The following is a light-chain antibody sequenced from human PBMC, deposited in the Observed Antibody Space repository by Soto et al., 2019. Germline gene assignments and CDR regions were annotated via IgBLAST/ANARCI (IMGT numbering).Light chain of an antibody. J-gene: IGKJ1*01. CDR1: QCFVSTY. Sequence: EIVLTQSPGTLSLSPGERTTLSCRAIQCFVSTYLPCYHRSPGQAPRLLIFGATSRATGIPDSFQGSVSGTDFIFTFSRLEPEDFAVYFCQQYGSTPLTFGQGTKV. V-gene: IGKV3-20*01. CDR3: QQYGSTPLT. CDR2: GAT.